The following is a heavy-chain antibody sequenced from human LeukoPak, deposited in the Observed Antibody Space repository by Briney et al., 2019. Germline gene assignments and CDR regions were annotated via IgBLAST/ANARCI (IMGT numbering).Heavy chain of an antibody. D-gene: IGHD4-17*01. CDR3: ARDSPPTTVTSRAFDI. J-gene: IGHJ3*02. Sequence: SETLSLTCTVSGGSISGYYWSWSRQPPGKGVEWIGNFYHNRGAWYKSSLKSRVTTSVDTSKNEFSLRLSSVTAADTAVYYCARDSPPTTVTSRAFDIWGQGTMVTVSS. CDR2: FYHNRGA. CDR1: GGSISGYY. V-gene: IGHV4-59*01.